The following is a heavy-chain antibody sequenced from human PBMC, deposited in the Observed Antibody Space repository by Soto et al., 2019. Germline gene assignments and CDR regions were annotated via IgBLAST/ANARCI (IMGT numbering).Heavy chain of an antibody. V-gene: IGHV3-23*01. CDR3: AKPPXILLPATAPFDY. D-gene: IGHD1-26*01. Sequence: EVQLLXSGGDLVQPGGSLRLSCAASGFTFSSYTMNWVRQAPGKGLEWVSAISGSGSSTYYADFAKGRFXXSXXXXXXXXXXXXXXXXXXXXXXXYXAKPPXILLPATAPFDYWGQGTLVTVSX. CDR1: GFTFSSYT. CDR2: ISGSGSST. J-gene: IGHJ4*02.